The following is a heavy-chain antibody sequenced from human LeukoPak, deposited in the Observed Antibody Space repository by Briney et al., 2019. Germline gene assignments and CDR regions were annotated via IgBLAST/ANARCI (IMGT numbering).Heavy chain of an antibody. V-gene: IGHV4-59*01. Sequence: SETLSLTCTVSGGSISSYYWSWIRQPPGKGLEWIGYIYYSGSTNYNPSLKSRVTISVDTSKNQFSLKLCSVTAADTAVYYCARWTAAAGPFDYWGQGTLVTVSS. D-gene: IGHD6-13*01. CDR2: IYYSGST. CDR1: GGSISSYY. CDR3: ARWTAAAGPFDY. J-gene: IGHJ4*02.